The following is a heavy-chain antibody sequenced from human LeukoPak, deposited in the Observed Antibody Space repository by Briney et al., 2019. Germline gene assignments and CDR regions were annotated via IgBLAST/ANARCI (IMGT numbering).Heavy chain of an antibody. J-gene: IGHJ4*02. Sequence: GGSLRLSCEASGFTFSSYWMTWVRQAPGKGLECVANINEDESQKYYVDSVKGRFTISRDNAKNSLFLEMNSLTADDTAVHYCVRPSTVTIYWGQGTPVTVSS. CDR3: VRPSTVTIY. V-gene: IGHV3-7*01. CDR2: INEDESQK. CDR1: GFTFSSYW. D-gene: IGHD4-17*01.